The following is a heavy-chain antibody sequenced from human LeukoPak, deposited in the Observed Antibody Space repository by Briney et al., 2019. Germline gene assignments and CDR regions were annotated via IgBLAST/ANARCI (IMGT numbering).Heavy chain of an antibody. V-gene: IGHV1-69*13. CDR1: GGTFSSYA. Sequence: SVKVSCKASGGTFSSYAISWVRQAPGQGLEWMGGIIPIFGTANYAQKFQGRVTITADESTSTAYMELSSLRSEDTAVYYCARVGADIVVVPAAPGAFDIWGQGTMVTVSS. CDR3: ARVGADIVVVPAAPGAFDI. D-gene: IGHD2-2*01. CDR2: IIPIFGTA. J-gene: IGHJ3*02.